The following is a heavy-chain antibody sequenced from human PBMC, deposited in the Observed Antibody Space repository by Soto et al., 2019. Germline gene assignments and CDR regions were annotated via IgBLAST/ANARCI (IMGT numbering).Heavy chain of an antibody. CDR3: VRPKGHCSGGSCYSGPFNY. V-gene: IGHV1-69*02. Sequence: SVKVSCKASGGTFSSYTISWVRQAPGQGLEWMGRIIPILGIANYAQKFQGRVTITRDKSTSTVYMELSGLRSEDTAVYYCVRPKGHCSGGSCYSGPFNYWGQGTLVTVSS. CDR1: GGTFSSYT. J-gene: IGHJ4*02. CDR2: IIPILGIA. D-gene: IGHD2-15*01.